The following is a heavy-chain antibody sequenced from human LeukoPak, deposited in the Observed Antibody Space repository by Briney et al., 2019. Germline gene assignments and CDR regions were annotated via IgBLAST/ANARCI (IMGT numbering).Heavy chain of an antibody. D-gene: IGHD3-16*01. CDR2: INHSGST. J-gene: IGHJ4*02. Sequence: SETLSLTCAVYGGSFSGYYWSWIRQPPGKGLEWFGEINHSGSTNYNPSLKSRVTISVDTSKNQFSLKLSSVTAADTAVYYCARARGGFRIDYWGQGTLVTVSS. V-gene: IGHV4-34*01. CDR3: ARARGGFRIDY. CDR1: GGSFSGYY.